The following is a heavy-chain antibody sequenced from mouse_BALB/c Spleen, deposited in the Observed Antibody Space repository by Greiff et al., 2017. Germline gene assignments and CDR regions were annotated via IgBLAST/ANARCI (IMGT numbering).Heavy chain of an antibody. CDR2: ISTYYGDA. CDR1: GYTFTDYA. Sequence: QVQLQQSGAELVRPGVSVKISCKGSGYTFTDYAMHWVKQSHAKSLEWIGVISTYYGDASYNQKFKGKATMTVDKSSSTAYMELARLTSEDSAIYYGARGRGYGYEGDAMDYWGQGTSVTVSS. CDR3: ARGRGYGYEGDAMDY. V-gene: IGHV1S137*01. J-gene: IGHJ4*01. D-gene: IGHD2-2*01.